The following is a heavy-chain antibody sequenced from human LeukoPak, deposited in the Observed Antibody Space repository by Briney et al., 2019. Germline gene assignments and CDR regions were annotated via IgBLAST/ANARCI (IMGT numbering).Heavy chain of an antibody. CDR2: VKGDGRTT. CDR1: GLTFSDFW. D-gene: IGHD5-18*01. CDR3: ATGHSYGYDY. V-gene: IGHV3-74*01. J-gene: IGHJ4*02. Sequence: PGGSLRLSCAASGLTFSDFWMHWVRQPPGKGLEWVALVKGDGRTTIYADSVKGRFTISRDNAKNTLYLQMDSLRADDSGVYYCATGHSYGYDYWGQGVLVTVSS.